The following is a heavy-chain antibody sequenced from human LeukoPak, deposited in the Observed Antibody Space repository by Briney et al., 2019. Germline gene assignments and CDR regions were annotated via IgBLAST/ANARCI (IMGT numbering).Heavy chain of an antibody. CDR1: GFTFISYA. D-gene: IGHD4-17*01. J-gene: IGHJ4*02. CDR3: AKAMSTVMGGTDY. Sequence: GGSLRLSCAASGFTFISYAMSWVRQASGKGLEWVSTVTGSGSATYYADSVKGRFIISRDNSKNTLYLQMNSLRADDTALYYCAKAMSTVMGGTDYWGQGTLVTVSS. V-gene: IGHV3-23*01. CDR2: VTGSGSAT.